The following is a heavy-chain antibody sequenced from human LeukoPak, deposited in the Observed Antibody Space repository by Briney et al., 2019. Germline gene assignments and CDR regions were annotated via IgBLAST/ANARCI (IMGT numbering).Heavy chain of an antibody. CDR1: GGTFSSYT. D-gene: IGHD3-3*01. CDR3: ARGDDFWSGYYIGYYYYYMNV. Sequence: SSVKVSCKASGGTFSSYTISRVRQAPGQGLEWMGRIIPILGIANYAQKFQGRVTITADKSTSTAYMELSSLRSEDTAVYYCARGDDFWSGYYIGYYYYYMNVWGKGTTVTVSS. V-gene: IGHV1-69*02. CDR2: IIPILGIA. J-gene: IGHJ6*03.